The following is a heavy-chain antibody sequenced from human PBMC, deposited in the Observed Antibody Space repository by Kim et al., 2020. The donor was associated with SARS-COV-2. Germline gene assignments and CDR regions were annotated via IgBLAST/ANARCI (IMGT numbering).Heavy chain of an antibody. V-gene: IGHV4-39*01. Sequence: PPLTSRVTISVDTSKNQFSLKLGSVTAADTAVYYCARHDYYDSSGYRFDYWGQGTLVTVSS. D-gene: IGHD3-22*01. J-gene: IGHJ4*02. CDR3: ARHDYYDSSGYRFDY.